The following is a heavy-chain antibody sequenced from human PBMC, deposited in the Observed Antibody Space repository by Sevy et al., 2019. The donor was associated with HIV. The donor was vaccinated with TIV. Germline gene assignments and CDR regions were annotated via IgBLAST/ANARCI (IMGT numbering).Heavy chain of an antibody. V-gene: IGHV1-24*01. CDR1: GYTLTELS. Sequence: ASVKVSCKVSGYTLTELSMHWVRQAPGRGLVWMGSLDTEDGETLYAQKFQGRVTMTEDTSTDTAYMELSSLRSEDTAVYYCATNTDYGDSDYWGQGTLVTVSS. CDR2: LDTEDGET. J-gene: IGHJ4*02. D-gene: IGHD4-17*01. CDR3: ATNTDYGDSDY.